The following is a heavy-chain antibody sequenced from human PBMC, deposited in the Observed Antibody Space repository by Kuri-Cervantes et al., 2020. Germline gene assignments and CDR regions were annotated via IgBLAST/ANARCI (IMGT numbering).Heavy chain of an antibody. J-gene: IGHJ6*01. D-gene: IGHD3-10*01. CDR1: GFTFSSYG. CDR3: AKDLSYYGSGSWRRYGMDV. V-gene: IGHV3-33*06. Sequence: GESLKISCAASGFTFSSYGMHWVRQAPGKGLEWVAVIWYDGSNKYYADSVKGRFTISRDNSKNTLYLQMNSLRAEDTAVYYCAKDLSYYGSGSWRRYGMDVWGQGTTVTVSS. CDR2: IWYDGSNK.